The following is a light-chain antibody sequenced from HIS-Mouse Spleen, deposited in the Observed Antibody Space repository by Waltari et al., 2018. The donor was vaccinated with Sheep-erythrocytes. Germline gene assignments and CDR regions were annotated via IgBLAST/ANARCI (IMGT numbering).Light chain of an antibody. CDR3: QSYDSSLSAVV. CDR1: SSTIGAGYD. Sequence: QSVLTQPPSVYGAPGQRVTISCPGRSSTIGAGYDVHWYQQLPVPAPQLLIYGNRNRPAGVPDRFSGSKSGTSASLAITGLQAEDEADYYCQSYDSSLSAVVFGGGTKLTVL. J-gene: IGLJ2*01. CDR2: GNR. V-gene: IGLV1-40*01.